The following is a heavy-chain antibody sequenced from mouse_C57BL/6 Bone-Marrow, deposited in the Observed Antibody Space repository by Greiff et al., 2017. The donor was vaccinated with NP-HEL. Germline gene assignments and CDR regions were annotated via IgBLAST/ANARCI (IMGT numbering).Heavy chain of an antibody. CDR3: TDYGGAY. Sequence: EVQLQQSGTVLARPGASVKMSCKTSGYTFTSYWMHWVKQRPGQGLEWIGAIYPGNSYTSYNQKFKGKAKLTAVTSASTAYMDVSSLTNEDSAGYYCTDYGGAYWGQGTLVTVSA. J-gene: IGHJ3*01. CDR2: IYPGNSYT. CDR1: GYTFTSYW. V-gene: IGHV1-5*01. D-gene: IGHD2-4*01.